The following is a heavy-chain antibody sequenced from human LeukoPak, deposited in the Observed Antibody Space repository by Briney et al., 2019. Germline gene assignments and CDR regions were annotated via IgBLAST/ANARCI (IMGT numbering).Heavy chain of an antibody. CDR2: IYSGGST. D-gene: IGHD3-22*01. CDR3: ARTHYYDSSGYYPY. J-gene: IGHJ4*02. V-gene: IGHV3-53*01. CDR1: GFTVSRNY. Sequence: GRSLRLSCAASGFTVSRNYMSWVREAPGKGLEGVSVIYSGGSTYYADSVKGRFTISRDNSKNTLYLQMNSLRAEDTAVYYCARTHYYDSSGYYPYWGQGTLVTVSS.